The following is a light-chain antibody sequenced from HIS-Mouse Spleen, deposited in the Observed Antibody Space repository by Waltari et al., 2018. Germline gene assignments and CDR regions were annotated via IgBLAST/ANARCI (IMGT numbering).Light chain of an antibody. J-gene: IGLJ3*02. V-gene: IGLV2-14*01. CDR2: EVS. CDR1: SSDVGGYNY. Sequence: QSALTQPASVSGSPGQSITISCTGTSSDVGGYNYVSWYQQHPGKAPKLMIYEVSNRPSWVSNRFSGSKSGNTASLTISGLQAEDEADYYCSSYTSSSRVFGGGTKLTVL. CDR3: SSYTSSSRV.